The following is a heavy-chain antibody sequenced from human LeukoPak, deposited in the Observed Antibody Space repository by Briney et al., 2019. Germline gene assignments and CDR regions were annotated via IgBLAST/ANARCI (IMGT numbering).Heavy chain of an antibody. D-gene: IGHD2-15*01. CDR1: GFTFSTYG. V-gene: IGHV3-33*08. J-gene: IGHJ4*02. CDR3: ARDRGGNTYFDC. CDR2: IWYDGSNK. Sequence: GGSLRLSCAASGFTFSTYGMHWVRQAPGKGLGWVAAIWYDGSNKYYADSVKGRFTISRDNSKNTLYLEMNSLRDEDTAVYYCARDRGGNTYFDCWGQGTLVTVSS.